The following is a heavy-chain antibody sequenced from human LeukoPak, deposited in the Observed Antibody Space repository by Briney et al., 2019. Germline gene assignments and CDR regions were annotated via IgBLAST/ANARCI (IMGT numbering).Heavy chain of an antibody. J-gene: IGHJ4*02. Sequence: PSETLSLTCTVSGGSISSYYWTWIRQPPGKGLGLEWIGYIYYSGGTNYNPSLKSRVTISIDTSKNQASLKLSSVTTADTAVYYCARLWDSSSSLDYWGQGTLVTVSS. V-gene: IGHV4-59*08. CDR1: GGSISSYY. CDR2: IYYSGGT. CDR3: ARLWDSSSSLDY. D-gene: IGHD6-6*01.